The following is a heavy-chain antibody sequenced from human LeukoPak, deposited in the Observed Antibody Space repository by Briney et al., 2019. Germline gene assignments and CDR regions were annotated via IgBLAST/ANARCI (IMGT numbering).Heavy chain of an antibody. D-gene: IGHD6-19*01. J-gene: IGHJ4*02. CDR2: ISYDGSNK. Sequence: GGSLRLSCAASGFTFSSYAMHWVRQAPGKGLEWVAVISYDGSNKYYADSVKGRFTISRDNSKNTLYLQMNSLRAEDTAVYYCARDLRGWLSSEPPERGFDYWGQGTLVTVSS. V-gene: IGHV3-30-3*01. CDR1: GFTFSSYA. CDR3: ARDLRGWLSSEPPERGFDY.